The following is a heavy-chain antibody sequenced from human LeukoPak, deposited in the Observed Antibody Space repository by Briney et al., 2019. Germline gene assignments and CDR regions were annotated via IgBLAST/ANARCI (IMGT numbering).Heavy chain of an antibody. V-gene: IGHV4-38-2*02. CDR1: GYSISSNYY. D-gene: IGHD3-3*01. CDR2: IYYSGST. J-gene: IGHJ4*02. CDR3: ARSYYDFWSRYYFDY. Sequence: SETLSLTCTVSGYSISSNYYWGWIRQPPGKGLEWIGSIYYSGSTYYNPSLKSRVTISVDTSKNQFSLKLSSVTAADTAVYYCARSYYDFWSRYYFDYWGQGTLVTVSS.